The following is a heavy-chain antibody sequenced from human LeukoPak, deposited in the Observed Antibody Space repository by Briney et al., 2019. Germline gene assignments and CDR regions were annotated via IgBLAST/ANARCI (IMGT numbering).Heavy chain of an antibody. J-gene: IGHJ4*02. V-gene: IGHV3-7*01. Sequence: PGGSLRLSCAASGFTFSNYWMGWVRQPPGKGPQWVANIKEDGSEKYYVDSVKGRFTISRDNAKNSVYLQMNSLRVEDTAVYYCARRPFGADYWGQGTLVTVSS. CDR1: GFTFSNYW. CDR2: IKEDGSEK. D-gene: IGHD3-10*01. CDR3: ARRPFGADY.